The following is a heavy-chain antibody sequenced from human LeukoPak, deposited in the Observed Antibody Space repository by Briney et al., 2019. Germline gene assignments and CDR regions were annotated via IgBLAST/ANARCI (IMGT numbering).Heavy chain of an antibody. CDR3: VRDFRSADY. J-gene: IGHJ4*02. CDR2: ICPDGTGI. V-gene: IGHV3-74*01. CDR1: GFTFSSYW. Sequence: GGSLRLSCEASGFTFSSYWMSWVRQAPGKGPMWVSRICPDGTGISYADSVKARFTTSRDNAKNTVYLQMNGLREEDTAVYYCVRDFRSADYWGQGTLVTVSS.